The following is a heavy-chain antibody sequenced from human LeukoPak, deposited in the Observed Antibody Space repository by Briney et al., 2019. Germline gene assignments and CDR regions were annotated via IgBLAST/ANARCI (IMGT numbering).Heavy chain of an antibody. J-gene: IGHJ6*04. D-gene: IGHD6-19*01. CDR1: GFTFSSNY. Sequence: PGGSLRLSCAASGFTFSSNYMGWVRQAPGKGLEWVSVIYSGGSTYYADSVKGRFTISRDNSKNTLYLQMNSLRAEDTAVYYCARLSSGWYYGMDVWGKGTTVTVSS. CDR2: IYSGGST. CDR3: ARLSSGWYYGMDV. V-gene: IGHV3-53*01.